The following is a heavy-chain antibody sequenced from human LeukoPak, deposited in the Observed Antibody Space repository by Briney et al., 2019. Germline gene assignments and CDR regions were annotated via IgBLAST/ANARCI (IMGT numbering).Heavy chain of an antibody. Sequence: SETLSLTCTVSGGSISSYYWSWIRQPPGKGLEWIGYIYYSGSTNYNPSLKSRVTISIDTSKNQFSLKLSSVTAADTAVYYCAREGYYGDFAWNWFDPWGQGTLVTVSS. CDR2: IYYSGST. CDR3: AREGYYGDFAWNWFDP. CDR1: GGSISSYY. V-gene: IGHV4-59*01. D-gene: IGHD4-17*01. J-gene: IGHJ5*02.